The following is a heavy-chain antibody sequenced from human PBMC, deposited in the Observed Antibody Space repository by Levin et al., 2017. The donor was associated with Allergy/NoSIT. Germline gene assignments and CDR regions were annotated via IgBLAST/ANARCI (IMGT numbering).Heavy chain of an antibody. CDR3: ARDLEAVAGLQIGYLEDVDGFDI. V-gene: IGHV3-48*01. Sequence: PGGSLRLSCVGSGFTFTDYAMNWVRQAPMKGLEWVSYISPNSYTIYYADSVKGRFTVSRDNAKNSLSLQMNSLRAEDTAVYYCARDLEAVAGLQIGYLEDVDGFDIWGQGTMVTVSS. D-gene: IGHD6-19*01. CDR1: GFTFTDYA. J-gene: IGHJ3*02. CDR2: ISPNSYTI.